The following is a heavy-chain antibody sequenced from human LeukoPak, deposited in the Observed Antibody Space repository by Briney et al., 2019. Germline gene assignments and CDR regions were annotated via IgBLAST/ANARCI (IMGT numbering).Heavy chain of an antibody. J-gene: IGHJ6*02. CDR2: IYYSGST. CDR3: ARDPRREPGYCSGGSCPGYYYYGMDD. D-gene: IGHD2-15*01. V-gene: IGHV4-31*03. CDR1: GGSISSGGYY. Sequence: SETLSLTCTVSGGSISSGGYYWSWIRQHPGKALEWIGYIYYSGSTYYNPSLKSRVTISVDTSKNQFSLKLSSVTAADTAVYYCARDPRREPGYCSGGSCPGYYYYGMDDWGQGTTVTVSS.